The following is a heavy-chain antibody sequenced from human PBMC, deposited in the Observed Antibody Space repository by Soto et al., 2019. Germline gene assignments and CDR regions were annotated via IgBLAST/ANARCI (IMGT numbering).Heavy chain of an antibody. V-gene: IGHV3-15*01. J-gene: IGHJ6*03. D-gene: IGHD4-17*01. Sequence: EVQLVESGGGLVKPGGSLRLSCAASGFTFSNAWMSWVRQAPGKGLEWVGRIKSKTDGGTTDYAAPVKGRFTISRDDSKNTLYLQMNSLKNEDTDVYYWTETPMTTVTPRDYYYYMDVWGKGTTVTVSS. CDR3: TETPMTTVTPRDYYYYMDV. CDR1: GFTFSNAW. CDR2: IKSKTDGGTT.